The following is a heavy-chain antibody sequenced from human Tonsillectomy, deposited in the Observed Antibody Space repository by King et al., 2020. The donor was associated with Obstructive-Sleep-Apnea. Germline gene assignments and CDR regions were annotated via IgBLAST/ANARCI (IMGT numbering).Heavy chain of an antibody. Sequence: VQLVESGAEVKKPGASVKVSCKASGYTFTGYYIHWVRQAPGQGLEWMGWISPNSGATKYAQKFQDRVTMTRDTSISTFYMDLSRLRSDDTAIYYCARDMSAYDSTSPAYWGQGTLVTVSS. CDR1: GYTFTGYY. CDR3: ARDMSAYDSTSPAY. J-gene: IGHJ4*02. D-gene: IGHD3-10*01. CDR2: ISPNSGAT. V-gene: IGHV1-2*02.